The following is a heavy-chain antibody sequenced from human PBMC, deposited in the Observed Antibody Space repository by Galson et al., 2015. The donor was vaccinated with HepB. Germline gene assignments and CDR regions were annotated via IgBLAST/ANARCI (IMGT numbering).Heavy chain of an antibody. Sequence: SLRLSCAASGFTFSSYGMHWVRQAPGKGLEWVAFIRYDGSNNYYADAVKGRITITRDNSKNTLYLKMNSRRAEDTAVYYCAKDSKRIVVVTGNDFDYWGQGTLVIVSS. J-gene: IGHJ4*02. CDR1: GFTFSSYG. CDR3: AKDSKRIVVVTGNDFDY. D-gene: IGHD2-21*02. V-gene: IGHV3-30*02. CDR2: IRYDGSNN.